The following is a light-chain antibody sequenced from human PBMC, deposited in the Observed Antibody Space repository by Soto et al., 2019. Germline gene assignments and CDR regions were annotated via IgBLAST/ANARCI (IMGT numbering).Light chain of an antibody. J-gene: IGKJ1*01. CDR2: WAS. CDR1: QRIVFTSNNKNY. CDR3: QQYYSAPRT. V-gene: IGKV4-1*01. Sequence: DIVMTQSPDSLAVSLGGRATIGCKSIQRIVFTSNNKNYLAWYQQKPGQPPKLLIYWASTRESGVPDRFSGSGSGTDFTLTISSLQAEDVAVYYCQQYYSAPRTFGQGTKVDI.